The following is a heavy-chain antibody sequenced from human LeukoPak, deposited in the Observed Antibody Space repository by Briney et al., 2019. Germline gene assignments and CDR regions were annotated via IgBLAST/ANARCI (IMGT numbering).Heavy chain of an antibody. D-gene: IGHD6-19*01. J-gene: IGHJ4*02. CDR2: ISGSGGST. CDR3: AKGPKQWLNYFDY. CDR1: GFTFSSFA. Sequence: GGSLRLSCSASGFTFSSFAMSWVRQAPGKGLEWVSGISGSGGSTYYADSVKGRFTISRDNSENTLYLQMNSLRAEDTAVYYCAKGPKQWLNYFDYWGQGTLVTVSS. V-gene: IGHV3-23*01.